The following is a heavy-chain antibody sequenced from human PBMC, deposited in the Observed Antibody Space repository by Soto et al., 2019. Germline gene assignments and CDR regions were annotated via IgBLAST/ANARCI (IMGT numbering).Heavy chain of an antibody. CDR2: VYFNGNT. J-gene: IGHJ6*02. CDR3: ARQRPTDGRWEFANYYGMDV. V-gene: IGHV4-59*01. Sequence: PSETLSLTCTVSAAAFSKYYWSWIRQPPGKGLEWIGYVYFNGNTNYNPSLKRRVTISIDTSKKQISLNLTSVTDADTAVYYCARQRPTDGRWEFANYYGMDVWGQGTPVTVSS. D-gene: IGHD1-26*01. CDR1: AAAFSKYY.